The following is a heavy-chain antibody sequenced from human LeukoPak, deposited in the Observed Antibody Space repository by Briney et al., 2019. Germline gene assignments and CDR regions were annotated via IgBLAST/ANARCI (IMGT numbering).Heavy chain of an antibody. D-gene: IGHD5-18*01. J-gene: IGHJ6*02. CDR2: IWYDGSNK. CDR1: GFTFSSYG. V-gene: IGHV3-33*01. Sequence: GGSLRLSCAASGFTFSSYGMHWVRQAPGKGLEWVAVIWYDGSNKYYADSVKGRFTISRDNSKNTLYLQMNSLRAEDTAVYYCARDELPDTAMVTYYYYYGMDVWGQGTTVTVSS. CDR3: ARDELPDTAMVTYYYYYGMDV.